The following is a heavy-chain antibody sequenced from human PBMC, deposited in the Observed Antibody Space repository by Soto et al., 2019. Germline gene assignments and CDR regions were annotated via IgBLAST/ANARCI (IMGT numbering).Heavy chain of an antibody. CDR1: GYPVTAYY. D-gene: IGHD3-3*01. CDR2: INPATGAA. V-gene: IGHV1-2*02. J-gene: IGHJ3*02. Sequence: QLHLVQSGAVVKKPGASVTVSCSASGYPVTAYYMHWVRQAPGRGLEWMGGINPATGAAKYTQTFQGGVTMARDTSTGTVFMELSGLTSEDTAVFYCARGGGVGVAGSAAFEMWGQGTLVTVSS. CDR3: ARGGGVGVAGSAAFEM.